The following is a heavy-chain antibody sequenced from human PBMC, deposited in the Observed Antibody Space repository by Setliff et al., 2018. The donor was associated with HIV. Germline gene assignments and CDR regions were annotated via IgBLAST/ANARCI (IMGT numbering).Heavy chain of an antibody. CDR3: ARDPVATIPRGFDI. CDR2: IWYDGSNK. CDR1: GFTFSSYG. Sequence: GGSLRLSCAASGFTFSSYGMHWVRQAPGKGLEWVAVIWYDGSNKYYADSVKGRFTISSDNAKNSLYLQMNSLRLEDTAVYYCARDPVATIPRGFDIWGQGTMVTVSS. J-gene: IGHJ3*02. D-gene: IGHD5-12*01. V-gene: IGHV3-33*01.